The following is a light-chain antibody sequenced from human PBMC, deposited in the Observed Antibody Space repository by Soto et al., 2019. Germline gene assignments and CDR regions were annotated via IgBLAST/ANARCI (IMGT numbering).Light chain of an antibody. V-gene: IGLV2-14*01. J-gene: IGLJ1*01. CDR2: EVR. CDR1: SSDIGSYNY. CDR3: SSYTNINTRACV. Sequence: QSVLTQPASVSGSPGQSITISCTGTSSDIGSYNYVAWYQQFPGKTPKLIIYEVRNRPSGVSFRFSGSKSGNTASLTISGLQAEDEADYYCSSYTNINTRACVFGTGTKVTVL.